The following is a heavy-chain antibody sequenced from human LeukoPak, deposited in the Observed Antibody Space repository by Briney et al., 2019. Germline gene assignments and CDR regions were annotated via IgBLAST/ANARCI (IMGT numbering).Heavy chain of an antibody. D-gene: IGHD6-13*01. J-gene: IGHJ6*04. CDR3: ARGIAAAGMLDV. CDR2: INPSGGST. V-gene: IGHV1-46*01. CDR1: GGTFSSYA. Sequence: ASVKVSCKASGGTFSSYAISWVRQAPGQGLEWMGIINPSGGSTSYAQKFQGRVTMTRDMSTSTVYMELSSLRSEDTAVYYCARGIAAAGMLDVWGKGTTVTVSS.